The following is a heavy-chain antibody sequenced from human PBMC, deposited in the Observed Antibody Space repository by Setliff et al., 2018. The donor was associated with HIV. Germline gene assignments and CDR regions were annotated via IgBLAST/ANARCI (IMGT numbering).Heavy chain of an antibody. V-gene: IGHV4-4*02. CDR1: GFSIKNDNW. D-gene: IGHD2-2*02. CDR2: IFHDGTV. CDR3: AKTNIPMPRSGTRLES. J-gene: IGHJ4*02. Sequence: SETLSLTCVVSGFSIKNDNWWNWVPQTPGKGLEWIGQIFHDGTVTYKPSLESRVTILMDILKNQISLNVTSVTAADTATYYCAKTNIPMPRSGTRLESWGPGRLVTVSS.